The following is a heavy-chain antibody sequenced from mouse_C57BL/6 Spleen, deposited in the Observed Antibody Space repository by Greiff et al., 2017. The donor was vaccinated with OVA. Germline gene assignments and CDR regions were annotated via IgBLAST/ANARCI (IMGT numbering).Heavy chain of an antibody. D-gene: IGHD1-1*01. CDR1: GFTFSSYA. CDR3: TRDTGDGGAY. CDR2: ISSGGDYI. V-gene: IGHV5-9-1*02. Sequence: EVQGVESGEGLVKPGGSLKLSCAASGFTFSSYAMSWVRQTPEKRLEWVAYISSGGDYIYYADTMKGRFTISRDNARNTLYLQMSSLKSEDTAMYYCTRDTGDGGAYWGQGTLVTVSA. J-gene: IGHJ3*01.